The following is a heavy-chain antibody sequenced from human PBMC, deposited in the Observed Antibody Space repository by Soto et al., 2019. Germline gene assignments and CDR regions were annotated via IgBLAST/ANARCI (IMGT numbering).Heavy chain of an antibody. CDR1: GFTFSGSA. Sequence: GGSLRLSCAASGFTFSGSAMHWVRQASGKGLEWVGRIRSKANSYATAYAASVKGRFTISRDDSKNTAYLQMNSLKTEDTAVYYCTAFILGARSGSYWLEFDYWGQGTLVTVSS. J-gene: IGHJ4*02. V-gene: IGHV3-73*01. CDR2: IRSKANSYAT. D-gene: IGHD1-26*01. CDR3: TAFILGARSGSYWLEFDY.